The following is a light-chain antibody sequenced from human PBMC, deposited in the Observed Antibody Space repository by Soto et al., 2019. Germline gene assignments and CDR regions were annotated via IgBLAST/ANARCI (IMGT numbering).Light chain of an antibody. V-gene: IGKV3-20*01. CDR2: AAS. CDR1: QRVGSNY. CDR3: QQYGSSPSMYT. Sequence: EVVLTQSPGTLSLSPGERATLSCKGSQRVGSNYLAWFQQKPGQAPRLLIYAASSRATGIPDRFSGTVSGTDFTLTISRLEPEDFAVYYCQQYGSSPSMYTFGQGTKLEIK. J-gene: IGKJ2*01.